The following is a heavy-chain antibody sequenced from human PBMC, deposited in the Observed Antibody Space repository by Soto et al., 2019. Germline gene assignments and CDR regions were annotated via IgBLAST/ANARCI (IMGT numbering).Heavy chain of an antibody. V-gene: IGHV4-4*02. CDR3: ARGKGYSYGYYFDY. J-gene: IGHJ4*02. CDR1: GGSISSSNW. D-gene: IGHD5-18*01. CDR2: IYHSGST. Sequence: QVQLQESGPGLVKPSGTLSLTCAVSGGSISSSNWWSWVRQPPGKGLEWIGEIYHSGSTNYNPSPKSRVTLSVDKSKNQFSLKLSSVTAADTAVYYCARGKGYSYGYYFDYWGQGTLVTVSS.